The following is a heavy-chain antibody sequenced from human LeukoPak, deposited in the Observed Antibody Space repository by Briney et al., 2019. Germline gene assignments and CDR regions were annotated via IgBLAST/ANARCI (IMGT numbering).Heavy chain of an antibody. Sequence: GGSLRLSCAVSGLTFSSSWMGWVRQAPGKGLEWVASINPDGNKKYSADSVKGRFTISRDNAENSLYLQMNSLRVEDTAIYYCARSLPYGTTWYGRSDFWGQGTLVTVSS. CDR2: INPDGNKK. J-gene: IGHJ4*02. CDR1: GLTFSSSW. V-gene: IGHV3-7*03. D-gene: IGHD6-13*01. CDR3: ARSLPYGTTWYGRSDF.